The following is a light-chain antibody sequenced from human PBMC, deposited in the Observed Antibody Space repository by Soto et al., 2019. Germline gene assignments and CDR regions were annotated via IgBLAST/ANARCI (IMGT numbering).Light chain of an antibody. Sequence: QSALTQPASVSGSPGQSITISCTGTSSDVGDYNYVSWYQQHPGKAPKLMIFDVSNRPSGVSNRFSGSKSGNTASLTISGLQAEEEPDYYCSSSTGSSTRVFGTGTKLPVL. CDR2: DVS. CDR1: SSDVGDYNY. CDR3: SSSTGSSTRV. J-gene: IGLJ1*01. V-gene: IGLV2-14*01.